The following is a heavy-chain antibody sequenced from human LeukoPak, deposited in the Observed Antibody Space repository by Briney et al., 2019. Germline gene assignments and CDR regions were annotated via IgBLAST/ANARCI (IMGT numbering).Heavy chain of an antibody. Sequence: ASVKVSCKASGYAFTGYYMHWVRQAPGQGLELMGRINSNSGGTSYAQNFQGRVTMTRDTSINTVYMELSGLTSDETAMYYCARGGSGSGYLYDSDYWGQGTLVSVPS. D-gene: IGHD3-10*01. J-gene: IGHJ4*02. CDR3: ARGGSGSGYLYDSDY. CDR1: GYAFTGYY. CDR2: INSNSGGT. V-gene: IGHV1-2*06.